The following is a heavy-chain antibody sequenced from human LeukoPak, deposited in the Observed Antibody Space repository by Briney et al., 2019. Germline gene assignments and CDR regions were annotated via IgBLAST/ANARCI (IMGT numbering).Heavy chain of an antibody. J-gene: IGHJ4*02. CDR1: GFTCSTYP. CDR2: ISHHGSNE. D-gene: IGHD3-9*01. Sequence: GGSLRLSCEASGFTCSTYPMHWVRQAPDKGLEWVAMISHHGSNEYYADSVKGRFTISRDNSKNTLYLQMNNPRVEDTAIYYCARVHDTTGYYHYFDSWDQGTLVTVSS. V-gene: IGHV3-30*14. CDR3: ARVHDTTGYYHYFDS.